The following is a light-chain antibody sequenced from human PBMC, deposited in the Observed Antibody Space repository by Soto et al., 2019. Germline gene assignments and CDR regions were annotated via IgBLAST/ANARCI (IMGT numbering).Light chain of an antibody. CDR3: QQRTSWPLT. Sequence: EIVLTQSPATLSLSPGERATLSCRASQSVSSYLAWYQHTPGQAPRLLIYDASNRATGIPARFSGSGSGTDFTLTISSLEPEGFAVYYCQQRTSWPLTFGGGTKVDIK. V-gene: IGKV3-11*01. CDR2: DAS. CDR1: QSVSSY. J-gene: IGKJ4*01.